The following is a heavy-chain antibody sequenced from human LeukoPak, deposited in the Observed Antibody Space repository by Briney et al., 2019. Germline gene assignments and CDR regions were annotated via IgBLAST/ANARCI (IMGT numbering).Heavy chain of an antibody. Sequence: SETLSLTCAVSGGSISSSNWWSWVRQPPGKGLEWIGEIYHSGSTNYNPSLKSRVTILEDKSKNQFSLKLSSVTAADTAMYYCARRRGSNRNWFDPWGQGTLVTVSS. CDR3: ARRRGSNRNWFDP. D-gene: IGHD2/OR15-2a*01. V-gene: IGHV4-4*02. CDR1: GGSISSSNW. J-gene: IGHJ5*02. CDR2: IYHSGST.